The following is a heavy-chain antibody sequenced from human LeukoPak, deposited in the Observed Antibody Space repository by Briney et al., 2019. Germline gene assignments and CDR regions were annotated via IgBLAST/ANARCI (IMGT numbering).Heavy chain of an antibody. V-gene: IGHV1-69*04. D-gene: IGHD6-13*01. CDR3: ARDNRIAALGGDYYYYGMDV. Sequence: SVKVSCKASGGTFSSYAISWVRQAPGQGLEWMGRIIPILGIANYAQKFQGRVTITADKSTSTAYMELSSLRSEDTAVYYCARDNRIAALGGDYYYYGMDVWGQGTTVTVSS. CDR1: GGTFSSYA. J-gene: IGHJ6*02. CDR2: IIPILGIA.